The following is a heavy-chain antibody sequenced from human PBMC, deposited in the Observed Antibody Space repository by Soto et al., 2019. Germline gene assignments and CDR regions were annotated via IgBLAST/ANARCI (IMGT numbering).Heavy chain of an antibody. CDR1: GYTFSTSG. Sequence: QVQLVQSGAEVRKPGASVKVSCKASGYTFSTSGMSWLRQAPGQGLEWMGGISTYNGDTNDAPKFQDRVTMTSDTSTSTVYMELRSLRSDDTAVYYCARAGAAPYYYYGMDVWCQGTRVTVSS. J-gene: IGHJ6*02. CDR3: ARAGAAPYYYYGMDV. V-gene: IGHV1-18*01. CDR2: ISTYNGDT. D-gene: IGHD2-15*01.